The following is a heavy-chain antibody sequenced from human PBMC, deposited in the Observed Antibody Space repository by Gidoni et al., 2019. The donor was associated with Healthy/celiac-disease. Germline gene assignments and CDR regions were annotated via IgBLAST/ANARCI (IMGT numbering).Heavy chain of an antibody. J-gene: IGHJ4*02. CDR3: AKSFFDSDALPGY. CDR1: GFTFSSYG. Sequence: QVQLVESGGGVVQPGRSLRLSCAASGFTFSSYGMHWVRQAPGKGLEWVAVISYDGSNKYYADSVKGRFTISRDNSKNTLYLQMNSLRAEDTAVYYCAKSFFDSDALPGYWGQGTLVTVSS. V-gene: IGHV3-30*18. CDR2: ISYDGSNK.